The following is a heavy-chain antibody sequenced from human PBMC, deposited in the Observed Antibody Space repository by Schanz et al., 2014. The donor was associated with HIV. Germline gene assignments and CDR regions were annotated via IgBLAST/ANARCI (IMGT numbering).Heavy chain of an antibody. V-gene: IGHV1-2*02. D-gene: IGHD3-22*01. Sequence: QVQLVQSGAEVKKPGASVKVSCKASGYTFTNYGIIWVRQAPGQGLEWMGWINPNSGGTNYAQKFQGRVTMTRDASISTAYMELRRLRYDDTAVYYCAMGPDYYDSSAYYRVGLWYFDLWGRGTLVTVSS. J-gene: IGHJ2*01. CDR2: INPNSGGT. CDR1: GYTFTNYG. CDR3: AMGPDYYDSSAYYRVGLWYFDL.